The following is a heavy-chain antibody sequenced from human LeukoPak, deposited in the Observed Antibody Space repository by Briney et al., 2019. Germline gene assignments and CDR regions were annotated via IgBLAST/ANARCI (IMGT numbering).Heavy chain of an antibody. CDR2: INHTGTT. Sequence: SETLSLTCAVYGGSFSTYYWNWIRQSPGKGLEWLGEINHTGTTNYNPSLKSRGTLSVDTSKNQFSLKLNSVTAADTAVYYCARSHSWEVRETPFFDYWGQGTLVTVSS. D-gene: IGHD3-10*01. CDR3: ARSHSWEVRETPFFDY. J-gene: IGHJ4*02. V-gene: IGHV4-34*01. CDR1: GGSFSTYY.